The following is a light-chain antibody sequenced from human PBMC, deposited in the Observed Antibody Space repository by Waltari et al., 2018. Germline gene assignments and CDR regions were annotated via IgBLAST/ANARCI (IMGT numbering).Light chain of an antibody. CDR3: QKYNSVPYT. V-gene: IGKV1-27*01. CDR1: NDGRNS. J-gene: IGKJ2*01. CDR2: AAS. Sequence: DMQMTKSPSSLSTSVGHRVTITWRVNNDGRNSLAWYQQKPGKVPHLLISAASTRQSGVPARFSGSGSWTDFTLTIGSLQPEDVATYYCQKYNSVPYTFGQGTKLEIK.